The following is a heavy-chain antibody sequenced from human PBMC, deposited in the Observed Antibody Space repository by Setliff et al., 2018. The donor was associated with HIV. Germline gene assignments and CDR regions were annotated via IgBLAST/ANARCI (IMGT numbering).Heavy chain of an antibody. CDR3: STYGYGISDAFDI. V-gene: IGHV4-61*02. CDR1: GGSISSGYYY. J-gene: IGHJ3*02. CDR2: IYTTGST. D-gene: IGHD5-18*01. Sequence: TVSGGSISSGYYYWTWIRQPAGKGLEWIGRIYTTGSTNYSPSLKSRVTISLDTSKNQFSLKLTSVTAADTAVYYCSTYGYGISDAFDIWGRGTMVTVSS.